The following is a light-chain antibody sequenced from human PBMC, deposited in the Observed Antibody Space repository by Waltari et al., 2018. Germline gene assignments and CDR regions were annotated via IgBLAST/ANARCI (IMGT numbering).Light chain of an antibody. CDR3: CSYAGSSIWV. Sequence: QSALTQPASVSGSPGQSITISCTGTSSDVGRYNLVSWYQQHPGKAPKLMIYEDTKRPSGVSNRFSGSKYGNTASLTISGLQAEDEADYYCCSYAGSSIWVFGGGTELTVL. V-gene: IGLV2-23*01. CDR2: EDT. CDR1: SSDVGRYNL. J-gene: IGLJ3*02.